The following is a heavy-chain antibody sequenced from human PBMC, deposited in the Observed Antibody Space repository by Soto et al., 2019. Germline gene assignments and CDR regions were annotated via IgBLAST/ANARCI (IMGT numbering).Heavy chain of an antibody. CDR2: IVVGNSKT. Sequence: GASVKVSCKTSGFTFTTSAVQWVRQARGQRLEWIGWIVVGNSKTNYGKKFQDRVTITRDTSTSTSYLEMSSLTSADTAVYYCVADTLQKAVWGQGTLVTVSS. V-gene: IGHV1-58*01. CDR1: GFTFTTSA. CDR3: VADTLQKAV. J-gene: IGHJ4*02. D-gene: IGHD3-10*01.